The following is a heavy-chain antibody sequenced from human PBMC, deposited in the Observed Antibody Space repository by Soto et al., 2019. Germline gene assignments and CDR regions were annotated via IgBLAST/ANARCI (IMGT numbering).Heavy chain of an antibody. V-gene: IGHV1-18*01. D-gene: IGHD6-13*01. CDR1: GYTFTSYG. Sequence: ASVKVSCKASGYTFTSYGLRWVRQAPGQGLEWMGWISAYNGNTNYEQKLQGRVTMTTDTSTSTAYIDLRSLRSDDTAVYYSARGGSSGWDNWFDPWGQGTIVTVSS. CDR2: ISAYNGNT. CDR3: ARGGSSGWDNWFDP. J-gene: IGHJ5*02.